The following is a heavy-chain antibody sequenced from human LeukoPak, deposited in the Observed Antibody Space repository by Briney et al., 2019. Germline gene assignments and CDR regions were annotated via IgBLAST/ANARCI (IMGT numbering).Heavy chain of an antibody. D-gene: IGHD1-1*01. Sequence: GGSLRLSCAASGFTFSSYSMNWVRQAPGKGLEWVSYITSSSSIIYYGDSVKGRLTLSRDNSKNTLVLQMKSLRAEDTAVYYCARVGAENGAFDLWGQGTLVTVSS. CDR3: ARVGAENGAFDL. V-gene: IGHV3-48*01. J-gene: IGHJ3*01. CDR2: ITSSSSII. CDR1: GFTFSSYS.